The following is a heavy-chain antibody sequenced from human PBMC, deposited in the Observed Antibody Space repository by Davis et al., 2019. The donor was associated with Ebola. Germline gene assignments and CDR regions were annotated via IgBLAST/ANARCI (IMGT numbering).Heavy chain of an antibody. V-gene: IGHV3-48*02. Sequence: GESLKISCAAPGFSISSHSMNWVRQAPGKGLEWVSYISSSSSTIYYADSVKGRFTISRDNAKNSLCLQMNSLRDEDTAVYYCSRDGYCSSPSCSHYYYYGMDVWGQGTTVTVSS. CDR2: ISSSSSTI. CDR1: GFSISSHS. CDR3: SRDGYCSSPSCSHYYYYGMDV. J-gene: IGHJ6*02. D-gene: IGHD2-2*03.